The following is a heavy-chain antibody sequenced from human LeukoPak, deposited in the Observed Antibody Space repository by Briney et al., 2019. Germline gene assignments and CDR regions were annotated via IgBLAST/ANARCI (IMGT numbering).Heavy chain of an antibody. J-gene: IGHJ4*02. CDR3: ARVRAAAGIYYFDY. CDR1: GYTFTSYG. CDR2: TSPHNGDT. Sequence: ASVKVSCKASGYTFTSYGISWVRQAPGQGLEWMGWTSPHNGDTNYAQKLQGRLTMTTDTSTSTAYMELRSLRSDDAAVYYCARVRAAAGIYYFDYWGQGTLVTVSS. V-gene: IGHV1-18*01. D-gene: IGHD6-13*01.